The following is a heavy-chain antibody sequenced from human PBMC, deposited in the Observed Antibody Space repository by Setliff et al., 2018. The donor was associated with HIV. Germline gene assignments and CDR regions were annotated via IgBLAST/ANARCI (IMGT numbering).Heavy chain of an antibody. D-gene: IGHD4-17*01. CDR1: GDTFSNYA. V-gene: IGHV1-69*06. CDR2: IIPIFGTA. CDR3: AITDDYRPIGDY. J-gene: IGHJ4*02. Sequence: SVKVSCKASGDTFSNYAISWVRQAPGQGLEWMGGIIPIFGTANYAQKFEGRVTITADKSTSTAYMEVNSLRPEDTAVYYCAITDDYRPIGDYWGQGTLVTVSS.